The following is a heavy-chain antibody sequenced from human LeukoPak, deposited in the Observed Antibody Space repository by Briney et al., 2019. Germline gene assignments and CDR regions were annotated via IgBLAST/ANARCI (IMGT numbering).Heavy chain of an antibody. J-gene: IGHJ4*02. D-gene: IGHD4-17*01. CDR1: GFTFSSYA. Sequence: GGSLRLSCAASGFTFSSYAMSWVSQAPGKGLEWVSAIRGTSGGTYYPDSVKGRFTISRDNSKSTLYLQMDNLRAEDTAIYYCAKDWDDYGDYLPLDYWGQGTLVTVSS. V-gene: IGHV3-23*01. CDR2: IRGTSGGT. CDR3: AKDWDDYGDYLPLDY.